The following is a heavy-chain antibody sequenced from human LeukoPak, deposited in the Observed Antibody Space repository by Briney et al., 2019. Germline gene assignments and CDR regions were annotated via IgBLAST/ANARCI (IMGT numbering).Heavy chain of an antibody. CDR1: GFTFSSYA. CDR3: ANPHPAYYGGNSLTGQLDY. D-gene: IGHD4-23*01. V-gene: IGHV3-23*01. J-gene: IGHJ4*02. Sequence: GGSLRLSCAASGFTFSSYAMSWVRQAPGKGLEWVSAISGSGGSTYYADSVKGRFTISRDNSKNTLYLQMNSLRAEDTAVYYCANPHPAYYGGNSLTGQLDYWGQGTLVTVSP. CDR2: ISGSGGST.